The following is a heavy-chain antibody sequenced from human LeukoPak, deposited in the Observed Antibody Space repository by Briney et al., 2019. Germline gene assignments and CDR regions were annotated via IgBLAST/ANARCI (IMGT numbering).Heavy chain of an antibody. J-gene: IGHJ4*02. CDR3: ARDIYGSGSYYNDGYFDY. CDR1: GLTFSSYS. V-gene: IGHV3-21*01. D-gene: IGHD3-10*01. Sequence: GGSLRLSCAASGLTFSSYSMNWVRQAPGKGLEWVSSISSSSSYIYYADSVKGRFTISRDNAKNSLYLQMNSLRAEDTAVYYCARDIYGSGSYYNDGYFDYWGQGTLVTVSS. CDR2: ISSSSSYI.